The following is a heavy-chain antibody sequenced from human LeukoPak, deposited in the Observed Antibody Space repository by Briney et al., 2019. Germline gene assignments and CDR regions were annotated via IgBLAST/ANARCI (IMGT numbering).Heavy chain of an antibody. CDR1: GGSISSYY. Sequence: PSETLSLTCTVSGGSISSYYWSWIRQPPGKGLEWIGYIYYSGSTNYNPSLKSRVTISVDTSKNQFSLKLSSVTAADTAVYYCASTMVRGAHFDYWGQGTLVTVSS. J-gene: IGHJ4*02. V-gene: IGHV4-59*08. CDR3: ASTMVRGAHFDY. D-gene: IGHD3-10*01. CDR2: IYYSGST.